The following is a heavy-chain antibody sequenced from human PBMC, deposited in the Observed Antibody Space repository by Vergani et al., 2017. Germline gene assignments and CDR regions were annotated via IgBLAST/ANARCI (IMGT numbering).Heavy chain of an antibody. J-gene: IGHJ6*02. CDR1: GFTFSSYS. CDR2: ISSSSSYI. Sequence: EVQLVESGGGLVKPGGSLRLSCAASGFTFSSYSMNWVRQAPGKGLEWVSSISSSSSYIYYADSVKGRFTISRDNAKNSLYLQMNSLRAEDTAVYYCATDELSGYGYYYYGMDVWGQGTTVTVSS. V-gene: IGHV3-21*01. D-gene: IGHD5-12*01. CDR3: ATDELSGYGYYYYGMDV.